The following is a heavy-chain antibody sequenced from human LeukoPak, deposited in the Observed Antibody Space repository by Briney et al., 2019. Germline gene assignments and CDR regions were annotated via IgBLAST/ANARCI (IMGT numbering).Heavy chain of an antibody. CDR1: GFTFSSYG. Sequence: QPGRSLRLSCAASGFTFSSYGMHWVRQAPGKGLEWVAVISYDGSNKYYADSVKGRFTISRDNSKNTLYLQMNSPRGDDASAYYCARDWSGSPNCFDYWGQGALVTVSS. CDR3: ARDWSGSPNCFDY. J-gene: IGHJ4*02. CDR2: ISYDGSNK. V-gene: IGHV3-30*03. D-gene: IGHD3-10*01.